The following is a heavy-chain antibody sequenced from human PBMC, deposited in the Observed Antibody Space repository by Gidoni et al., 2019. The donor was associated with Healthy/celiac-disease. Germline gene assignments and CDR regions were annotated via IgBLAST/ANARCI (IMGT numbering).Heavy chain of an antibody. J-gene: IGHJ6*02. CDR1: GFTFSSHG. Sequence: QVQLVESGGGVVQPGRSLRLSCAASGFTFSSHGMHWVRQAPGKGLEWVAVISDDGSNKYYADSVKGRITISRDNSKNTLYLQMNSLRAEDTAVYYCAKEKTGTTLKNYYDGMDVWGQGTTVTVSS. V-gene: IGHV3-30*18. CDR2: ISDDGSNK. CDR3: AKEKTGTTLKNYYDGMDV. D-gene: IGHD1-1*01.